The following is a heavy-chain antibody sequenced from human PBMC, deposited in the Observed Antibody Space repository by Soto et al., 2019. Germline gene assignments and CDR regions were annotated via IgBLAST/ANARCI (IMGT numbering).Heavy chain of an antibody. V-gene: IGHV4-39*01. D-gene: IGHD2-15*01. CDR2: IYYSGST. J-gene: IGHJ3*02. CDR3: ARGRRHGVVVVAATPAHAFDI. Sequence: SETLSLTCTVSGGSISSSSYYWGWIRQPPGKGLEWIGSIYYSGSTYYNPSLKSRVTISVDTSKNQFSLKLSSVTAADTAVYYCARGRRHGVVVVAATPAHAFDIWGQGTMVTVS. CDR1: GGSISSSSYY.